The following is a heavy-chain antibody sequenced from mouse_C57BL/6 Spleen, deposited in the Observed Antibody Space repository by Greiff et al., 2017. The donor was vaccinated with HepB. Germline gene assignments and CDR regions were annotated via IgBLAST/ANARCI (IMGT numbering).Heavy chain of an antibody. CDR2: IDPEDGDT. V-gene: IGHV14-1*01. Sequence: EVQLQQSGAELVRPGASVKLSCTASGFNIKDYYMHWVKQRPEQGLEWIGRIDPEDGDTEYAPKFQGKATMTADTSSNTAYLQLSSLTSEDTAVYYCTTFYYDYDDRKNYFDYWGQGTTLTVSS. CDR3: TTFYYDYDDRKNYFDY. J-gene: IGHJ2*01. D-gene: IGHD2-4*01. CDR1: GFNIKDYY.